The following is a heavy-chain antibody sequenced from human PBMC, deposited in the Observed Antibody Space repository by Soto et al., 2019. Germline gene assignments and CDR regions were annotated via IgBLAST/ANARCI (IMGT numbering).Heavy chain of an antibody. CDR2: IWYDGSSK. CDR3: VRERVGYSPSLDALDV. CDR1: GFTFRMYG. J-gene: IGHJ3*01. D-gene: IGHD2-2*02. Sequence: QVQRVESGGKVVQPGTSLRLSCTPSGFTFRMYGMHWVRQAPGKGLEWVARIWYDGSSKYHADAVQGRFTISRDKSKNTLHLEMNSLRVEDTGLYFCVRERVGYSPSLDALDVWGQG. V-gene: IGHV3-33*01.